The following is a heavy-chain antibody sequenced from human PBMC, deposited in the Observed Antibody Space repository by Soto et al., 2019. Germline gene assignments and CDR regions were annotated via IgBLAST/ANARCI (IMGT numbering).Heavy chain of an antibody. CDR3: ARFAGYSSRWPLDY. CDR1: GGSFSGYY. V-gene: IGHV4-34*01. D-gene: IGHD6-19*01. J-gene: IGHJ4*02. Sequence: SETLSLTCAVYGGSFSGYYWSWIRQPPGKGLEWIGEINHSGSTNYNPSLKSRVTISVDTSKNQFSLKLSSVTAADTAVYYCARFAGYSSRWPLDYWGQGTLVTVSS. CDR2: INHSGST.